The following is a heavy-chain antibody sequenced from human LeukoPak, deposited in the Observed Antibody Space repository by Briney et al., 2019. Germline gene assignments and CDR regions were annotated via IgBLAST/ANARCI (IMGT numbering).Heavy chain of an antibody. V-gene: IGHV3-30*18. CDR1: GFTFSSYG. CDR2: ISYDGSNK. J-gene: IGHJ4*02. CDR3: AKDRIAVAAHFDY. D-gene: IGHD6-19*01. Sequence: PGGSLRLSCAASGFTFSSYGMHWVRQAPGKGLEWVAVISYDGSNKYYADSVKGRFTISRDNSKNTLYLQMNSLRAEDTAVYYCAKDRIAVAAHFDYWGQGTLVTVSS.